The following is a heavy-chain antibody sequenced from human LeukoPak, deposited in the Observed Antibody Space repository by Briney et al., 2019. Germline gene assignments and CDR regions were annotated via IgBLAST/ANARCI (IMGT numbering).Heavy chain of an antibody. J-gene: IGHJ4*02. V-gene: IGHV3-30*02. Sequence: GGSLRLSCAASGFTFSSYGMHWVRQAPAKGLEWLAFIRYDETKTFYGDSAKGRFTISRDNSKNTLYLQMNSLRAEDTAVYYCAKSHLPNSYSGTYYCDYWGQGTQVTVSS. D-gene: IGHD1-26*01. CDR2: IRYDETKT. CDR1: GFTFSSYG. CDR3: AKSHLPNSYSGTYYCDY.